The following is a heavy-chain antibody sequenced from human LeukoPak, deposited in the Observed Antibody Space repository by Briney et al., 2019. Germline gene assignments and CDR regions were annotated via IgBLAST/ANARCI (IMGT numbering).Heavy chain of an antibody. CDR3: ARKGGKQQLTPFDY. CDR1: GYSISSGYY. Sequence: SETLSLTCAVSGYSISSGYYWGCIRQPPGKGLEWIGSIYHSGSTYYNPSLKSRVTISVDTSKNQFSLKLSSVTAADTAVYYCARKGGKQQLTPFDYWGQGTLVTGSS. CDR2: IYHSGST. D-gene: IGHD6-13*01. V-gene: IGHV4-38-2*01. J-gene: IGHJ4*02.